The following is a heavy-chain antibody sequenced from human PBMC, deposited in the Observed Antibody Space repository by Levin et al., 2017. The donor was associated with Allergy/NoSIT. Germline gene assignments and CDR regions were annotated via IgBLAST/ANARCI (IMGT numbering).Heavy chain of an antibody. J-gene: IGHJ6*03. D-gene: IGHD1-1*01. CDR1: GGSFSGYY. V-gene: IGHV4-34*01. Sequence: SETLSLTCAVYGGSFSGYYWSWIRQPPGKGLEWIGEINHSGSTNYNPSLKSRVTISVDTSKNQFSLKLSSVTAADTAVYYCARSGTGGYYDYYMDVWGKGTTVTVSS. CDR3: ARSGTGGYYDYYMDV. CDR2: INHSGST.